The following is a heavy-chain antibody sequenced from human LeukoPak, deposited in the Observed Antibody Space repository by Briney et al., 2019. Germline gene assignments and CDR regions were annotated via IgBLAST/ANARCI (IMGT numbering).Heavy chain of an antibody. D-gene: IGHD2-8*02. V-gene: IGHV3-7*01. CDR2: TNQDGSEK. CDR1: GFIFSSSW. Sequence: PGGSLRLSCAASGFIFSSSWMSWVRQAPGKGLEWVANTNQDGSEKYYLESVRGRFTISRDNAKNSLYLQMNGLRAEDTAVYYCARELVVGPAEYFQHWGQGTLVTVSS. CDR3: ARELVVGPAEYFQH. J-gene: IGHJ1*01.